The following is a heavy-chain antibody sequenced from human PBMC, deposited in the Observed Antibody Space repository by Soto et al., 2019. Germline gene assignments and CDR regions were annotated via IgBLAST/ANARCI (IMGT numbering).Heavy chain of an antibody. CDR3: ARGGHIAVVTASFDN. Sequence: QVPLVQSGAEVRKPGASVKVSFKPSGDPFNTYYLQWLRQAPGQALEWMGVIHPSGGGTTYAQKFLGRVTVTRDTSTTTVFMELSSLRSDDTAVYYCARGGHIAVVTASFDNWGQGTLVTVSS. D-gene: IGHD2-21*02. CDR1: GDPFNTYY. J-gene: IGHJ4*02. CDR2: IHPSGGGT. V-gene: IGHV1-46*02.